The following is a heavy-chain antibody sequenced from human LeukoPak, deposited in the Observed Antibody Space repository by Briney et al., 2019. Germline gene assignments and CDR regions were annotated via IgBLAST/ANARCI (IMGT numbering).Heavy chain of an antibody. CDR3: ARVKRYCSGGSCYPFDY. V-gene: IGHV1-2*02. D-gene: IGHD2-15*01. CDR1: GYTFTGYY. Sequence: VASVKVSCKASGYTFTGYYMHWVRQAPGQGLEWMGWINPNSGGTNYAQKFQGRVTMTRDTSISTAYMELSRLRSDDTAVYYCARVKRYCSGGSCYPFDYWGQETLVTVSS. CDR2: INPNSGGT. J-gene: IGHJ4*02.